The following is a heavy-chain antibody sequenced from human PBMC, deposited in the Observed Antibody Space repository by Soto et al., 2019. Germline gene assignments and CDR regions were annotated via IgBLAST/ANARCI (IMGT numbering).Heavy chain of an antibody. J-gene: IGHJ5*02. Sequence: PGGSLRLSWVASGFTFGNLGMHWVRQAKGTGLEWVASLSYDGSSKYYVDSVKGRFTISRDNSEDTLYLQMDSLRAEDTAVYYCAKDTNKSPNPALCSWGRGTLVPISS. D-gene: IGHD2-8*01. V-gene: IGHV3-30*18. CDR1: GFTFGNLG. CDR3: AKDTNKSPNPALCS. CDR2: LSYDGSSK.